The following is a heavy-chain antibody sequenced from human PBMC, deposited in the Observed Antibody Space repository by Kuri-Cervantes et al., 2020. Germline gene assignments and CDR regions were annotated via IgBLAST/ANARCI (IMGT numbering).Heavy chain of an antibody. D-gene: IGHD6-13*01. V-gene: IGHV1-8*02. Sequence: ASVKVSCKASGYTFTSYDINWVRQATGQGLEWMGWMNPNSGNTGYAQKFQGRVTMTRNTSISTAYMELSSLRSEDTAVYYCARIHSSSWPYYYYYYMDVWGKGTTVTVSS. J-gene: IGHJ6*03. CDR2: MNPNSGNT. CDR1: GYTFTSYD. CDR3: ARIHSSSWPYYYYYYMDV.